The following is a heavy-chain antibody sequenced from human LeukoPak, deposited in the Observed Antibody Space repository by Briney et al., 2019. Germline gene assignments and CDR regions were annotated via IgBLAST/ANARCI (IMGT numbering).Heavy chain of an antibody. CDR2: LAVGSGNT. D-gene: IGHD5-12*01. V-gene: IGHV1-58*01. CDR3: AAARGATIELLDY. CDR1: GFAFSRSG. Sequence: SVKVSCKASGFAFSRSGVQWVRRARGQGLEWIGWLAVGSGNTKYAQKFQGRVTITRDMSTSTAYMELYSLRSEDTALYYCAAARGATIELLDYWGQGTLVTVSS. J-gene: IGHJ4*02.